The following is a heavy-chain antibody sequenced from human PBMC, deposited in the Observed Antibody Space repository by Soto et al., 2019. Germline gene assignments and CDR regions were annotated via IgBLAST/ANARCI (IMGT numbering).Heavy chain of an antibody. J-gene: IGHJ4*02. CDR2: IGGSGRTT. Sequence: GALRLSAAASALTFNNYAMGWVRQAPGKGLEWVSGIGGSGRTTYYADSVKGRFAISRDNSNNTLFLQMNSLRAEDTAVYYCAKSRYSDSSGDFYDYWGQGTLVTVSS. CDR1: ALTFNNYA. CDR3: AKSRYSDSSGDFYDY. V-gene: IGHV3-23*01. D-gene: IGHD3-22*01.